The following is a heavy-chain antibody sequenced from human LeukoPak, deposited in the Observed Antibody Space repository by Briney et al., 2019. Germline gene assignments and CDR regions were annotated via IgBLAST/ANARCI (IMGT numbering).Heavy chain of an antibody. J-gene: IGHJ6*02. Sequence: GRSLRLSCAASGFTFSSYGMHWVRQAPGKGLEWVAVIWYDGSNKYYADSVKGRFTISRDNSKNTLYLQMNGLRAEDTAVYYCARMYSNYVWTYYYYGMDVWGQGTTVTVSS. V-gene: IGHV3-33*01. CDR3: ARMYSNYVWTYYYYGMDV. CDR2: IWYDGSNK. CDR1: GFTFSSYG. D-gene: IGHD4-11*01.